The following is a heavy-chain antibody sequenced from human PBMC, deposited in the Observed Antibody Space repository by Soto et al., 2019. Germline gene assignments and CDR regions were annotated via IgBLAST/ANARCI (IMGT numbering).Heavy chain of an antibody. D-gene: IGHD3-10*01. V-gene: IGHV4-39*01. CDR3: ARRERYYGSPGWFDP. Sequence: PSETLSLTCSVSGASINNFAYYWGWIRQPPGKGLEWIGTVYYNENTYYNPSIKSRVAISVDTAKNQFSLNLRSVTAADTAIYFCARRERYYGSPGWFDPWGQGTLVTVSS. J-gene: IGHJ5*01. CDR2: VYYNENT. CDR1: GASINNFAYY.